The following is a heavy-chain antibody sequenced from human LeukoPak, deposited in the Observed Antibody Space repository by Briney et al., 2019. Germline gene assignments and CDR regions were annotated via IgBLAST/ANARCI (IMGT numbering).Heavy chain of an antibody. CDR3: ARAVYYYDSSGYYQGYYFDY. D-gene: IGHD3-22*01. Sequence: SETLSLTCTVSGGSISSSSYYWSWIRQPPGKGLERIGYIYYSGSTNYNPSLKSRVTISVDTSKNQFSLKLSSVTAADTAVYYCARAVYYYDSSGYYQGYYFDYWGQGTLVTVSS. CDR2: IYYSGST. V-gene: IGHV4-61*01. J-gene: IGHJ4*02. CDR1: GGSISSSSYY.